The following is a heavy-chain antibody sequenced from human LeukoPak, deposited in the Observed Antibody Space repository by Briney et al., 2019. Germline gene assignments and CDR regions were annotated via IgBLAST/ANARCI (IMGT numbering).Heavy chain of an antibody. CDR1: GFTFSTYE. D-gene: IGHD6-19*01. V-gene: IGHV3-48*03. J-gene: IGHJ4*02. CDR3: ASSLQWLGIFFDY. CDR2: ISSSGSTI. Sequence: GGSLRLSCAASGFTFSTYEMNWVRQAPGKGLEWVSYISSSGSTIYYADSVKGRFTISRDNAKNSLYLQMNSLRADDTAVYYCASSLQWLGIFFDYWGQGTLATVSS.